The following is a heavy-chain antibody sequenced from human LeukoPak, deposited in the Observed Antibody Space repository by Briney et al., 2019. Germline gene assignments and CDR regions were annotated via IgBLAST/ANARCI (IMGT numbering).Heavy chain of an antibody. Sequence: GGSLTLSCAASGFTFSSYAMSWVRQPPGKGLEWVSSISTSGGSTYYADSVKGRFTISRDNSKNTLYLQMNSLRAEDTAVYYCAKEILGELLRNESPYWGQGTLVTVSS. CDR3: AKEILGELLRNESPY. CDR2: ISTSGGST. D-gene: IGHD3-10*01. J-gene: IGHJ4*02. CDR1: GFTFSSYA. V-gene: IGHV3-23*01.